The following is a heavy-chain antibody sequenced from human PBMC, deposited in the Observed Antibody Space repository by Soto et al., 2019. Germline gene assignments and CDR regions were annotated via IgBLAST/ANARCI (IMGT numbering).Heavy chain of an antibody. D-gene: IGHD4-17*01. CDR3: TTSMTTVLDAFDI. J-gene: IGHJ3*02. V-gene: IGHV3-15*01. CDR1: GFTFSNAW. Sequence: GGSLRLSCAASGFTFSNAWMSWVRQAPGKGLEWVGRIKSKTDGGTTDYAAPVKGRSTISRDDSKNTLYLQMNSLKTEDTAVYYCTTSMTTVLDAFDIWGQGTMVTVSS. CDR2: IKSKTDGGTT.